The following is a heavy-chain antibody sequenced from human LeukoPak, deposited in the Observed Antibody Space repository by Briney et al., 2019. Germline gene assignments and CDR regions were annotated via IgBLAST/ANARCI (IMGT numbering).Heavy chain of an antibody. CDR3: ARDNYSTYYDFWSAPYYYYMDV. V-gene: IGHV4-34*01. CDR1: GGSFSGYY. J-gene: IGHJ6*03. Sequence: SETLSLTCAVYGGSFSGYYWSWIRQPPGKGLEWIGEINHSGSTYCNPSLKSRVTISVDTSKNQFSLKLSSVTAADTAVYYCARDNYSTYYDFWSAPYYYYMDVWGKGTTVTVSS. CDR2: INHSGST. D-gene: IGHD3-3*01.